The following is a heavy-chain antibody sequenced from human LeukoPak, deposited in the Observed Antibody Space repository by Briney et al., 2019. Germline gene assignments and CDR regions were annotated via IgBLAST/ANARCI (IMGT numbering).Heavy chain of an antibody. J-gene: IGHJ4*02. D-gene: IGHD1-26*01. CDR1: GFTFSSYS. Sequence: GGSLRLSCAASGFTFSSYSMNWVRQAPGKGLEWVAVIWYDGSNKYYADSVKGRFTISRDNSKNTLYLQMNRLRAEDTAVYYCARDVGGSYQRLLDYWGQGTLVTVSS. CDR2: IWYDGSNK. CDR3: ARDVGGSYQRLLDY. V-gene: IGHV3-33*08.